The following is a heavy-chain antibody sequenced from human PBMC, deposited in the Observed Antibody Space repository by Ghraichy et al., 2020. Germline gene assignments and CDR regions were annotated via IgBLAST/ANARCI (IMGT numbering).Heavy chain of an antibody. Sequence: SQTLSLTCTVSGGSISSYYWSWIRQPAGKGLEWIGRIYTSGSTNYNPSLKSRVTMSVDTSKNQFSLKLSSVTAADTAVYYCARDLVVPAAISQLYYYYYMDVWGKGTTVTVSS. D-gene: IGHD2-2*02. CDR1: GGSISSYY. V-gene: IGHV4-4*07. J-gene: IGHJ6*03. CDR2: IYTSGST. CDR3: ARDLVVPAAISQLYYYYYMDV.